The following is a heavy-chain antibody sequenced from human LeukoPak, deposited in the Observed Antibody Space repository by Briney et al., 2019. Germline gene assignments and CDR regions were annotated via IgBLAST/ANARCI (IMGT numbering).Heavy chain of an antibody. Sequence: SVKVSCKASGGSLSRSTVSWVRQAPGQGLEWMGGITPILDTPNFAQKFQGRVTITTDESMTTVHMELSSLTSEDTALYYCATAKLTYSDDWDGFDSWGQGTLVTVSS. V-gene: IGHV1-69*16. CDR1: GGSLSRST. J-gene: IGHJ4*02. D-gene: IGHD3-9*01. CDR2: ITPILDTP. CDR3: ATAKLTYSDDWDGFDS.